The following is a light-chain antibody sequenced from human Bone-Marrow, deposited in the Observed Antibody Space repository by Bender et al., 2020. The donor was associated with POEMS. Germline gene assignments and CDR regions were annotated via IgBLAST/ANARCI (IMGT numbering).Light chain of an antibody. CDR3: CSYADSSTLV. V-gene: IGLV2-8*01. CDR2: DVN. CDR1: SSDVGNFNY. Sequence: QSALTQPPSASGSPGQSVTISCTGTSSDVGNFNYVSWYQQHPGKAPKLMIYDVNKRPSGVPDRFSGSKSGNTASLTISGLQAEDEADYYCCSYADSSTLVFGTGTKVTVL. J-gene: IGLJ1*01.